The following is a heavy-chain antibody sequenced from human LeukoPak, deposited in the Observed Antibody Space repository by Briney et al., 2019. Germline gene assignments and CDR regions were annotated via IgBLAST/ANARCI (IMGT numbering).Heavy chain of an antibody. Sequence: PGGSLRLSCATSGFTFSSYTMNWVRQAPGKGLEWVSSISSSSNYIYYADSVKGRFTISRDNAKNSLFLQMNSLRAEDTAVYYCARDYCSNSSCYTPGVWGKGTTVTVSS. CDR3: ARDYCSNSSCYTPGV. CDR2: ISSSSNYI. CDR1: GFTFSSYT. V-gene: IGHV3-21*01. J-gene: IGHJ6*04. D-gene: IGHD2-2*02.